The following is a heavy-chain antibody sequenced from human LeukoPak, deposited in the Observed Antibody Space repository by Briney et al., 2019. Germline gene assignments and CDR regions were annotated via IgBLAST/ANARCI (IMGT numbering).Heavy chain of an antibody. CDR3: ARDSGYQLLWY. V-gene: IGHV1-3*01. J-gene: IGHJ4*02. Sequence: ASVKVSCKASGYTFTSYAIHWVRQAPGQRLEWMGWIIAANGSTKYSQKFQDRVTIARDTSASTAYMELSSLRSEDTAVYYCARDSGYQLLWYWGQGTLVTVSS. CDR1: GYTFTSYA. CDR2: IIAANGST. D-gene: IGHD2-2*01.